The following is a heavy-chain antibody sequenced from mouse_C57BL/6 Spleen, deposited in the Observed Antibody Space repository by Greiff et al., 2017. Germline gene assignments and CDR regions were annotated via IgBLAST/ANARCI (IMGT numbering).Heavy chain of an antibody. V-gene: IGHV2-2*01. J-gene: IGHJ1*03. D-gene: IGHD5-5*01. CDR1: GFSLTSYG. CDR3: ARYYLGYFDV. CDR2: IWSGGST. Sequence: VQLKESGPGLVQPSQRLSITCTVSGFSLTSYGVHWVRQSPGKGLEWLGVIWSGGSTDYNAAFISRLSISKDNSKSQVFFKMNSLQADDTAIYYCARYYLGYFDVWGTGTTVTVSS.